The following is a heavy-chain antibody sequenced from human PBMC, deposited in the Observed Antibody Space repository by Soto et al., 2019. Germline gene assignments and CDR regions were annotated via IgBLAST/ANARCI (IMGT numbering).Heavy chain of an antibody. CDR1: GGSISSYY. V-gene: IGHV4-59*01. D-gene: IGHD5-12*01. J-gene: IGHJ4*02. CDR3: GRAYGGYADY. CDR2: IYYSGST. Sequence: SETLSLTCTVSGGSISSYYWSWIRQPPGKGLEWIGYIYYSGSTNYNPSLKSRVTISVNTSKNQFSLKLSSVTAADTAVYYCGRAYGGYADYWGRGALVTVSS.